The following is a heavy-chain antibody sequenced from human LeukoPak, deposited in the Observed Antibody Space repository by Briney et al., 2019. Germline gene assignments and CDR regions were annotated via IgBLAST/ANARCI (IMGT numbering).Heavy chain of an antibody. Sequence: PGGSLRLSCAASGFTVSSNYMSWVRQAPGKGLEWVSVIYSGGSTYYADSVKGRFTISRDNAKNSLYLQMNSLRAEDTAVYYCARDRVGSADFWSGYYTGTFDYWGQGTLVTVSS. CDR1: GFTVSSNY. J-gene: IGHJ4*02. CDR3: ARDRVGSADFWSGYYTGTFDY. CDR2: IYSGGST. D-gene: IGHD3-3*01. V-gene: IGHV3-53*01.